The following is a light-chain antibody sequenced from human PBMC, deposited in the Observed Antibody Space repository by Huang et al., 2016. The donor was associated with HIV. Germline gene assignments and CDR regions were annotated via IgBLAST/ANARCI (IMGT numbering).Light chain of an antibody. Sequence: IVLTQSPATLALYPGERATLSCRASQSVSSYLAWYQQKPGQAPRLLIYDASNRATGIPARVSGSGSGTDFTLTISSLEPEDFAVYYCQQRSNWPPTFGGGTKVEIK. CDR1: QSVSSY. V-gene: IGKV3-11*01. CDR3: QQRSNWPPT. J-gene: IGKJ4*01. CDR2: DAS.